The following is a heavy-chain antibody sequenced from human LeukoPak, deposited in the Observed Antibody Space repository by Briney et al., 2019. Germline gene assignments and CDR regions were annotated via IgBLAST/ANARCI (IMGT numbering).Heavy chain of an antibody. J-gene: IGHJ5*02. CDR2: ISGSGGST. CDR1: GFTFSSYA. D-gene: IGHD4-17*01. CDR3: AKDQQRTTVTTQPWFDP. V-gene: IGHV3-23*01. Sequence: QSGESLRLSCAASGFTFSSYAMSWVRQAPGKGLEWVSAISGSGGSTYYADSVKGRFTISRDNSKNTLYLQMNSLRAEDTAVYYCAKDQQRTTVTTQPWFDPWGQGTLVTVSS.